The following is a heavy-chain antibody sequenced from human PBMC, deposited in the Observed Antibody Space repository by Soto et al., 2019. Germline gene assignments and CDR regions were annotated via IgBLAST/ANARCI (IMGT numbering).Heavy chain of an antibody. J-gene: IGHJ3*02. CDR1: GFSLSNARMG. D-gene: IGHD3-3*02. V-gene: IGHV2-26*01. CDR3: ARIGRGLRPFSHNNAFDI. Sequence: QVTLKESGPVLVKPTETLTLTCTVSGFSLSNARMGVSWIRQPPGKALEWLAHIFSNDEKSYSTSLKSRLTISKDXXKXQXXLTMTNMDPVDTATYYCARIGRGLRPFSHNNAFDIWGQGTMVTVSS. CDR2: IFSNDEK.